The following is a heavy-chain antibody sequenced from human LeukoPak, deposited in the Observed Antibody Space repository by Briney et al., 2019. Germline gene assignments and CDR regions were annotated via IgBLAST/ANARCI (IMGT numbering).Heavy chain of an antibody. J-gene: IGHJ4*02. Sequence: ASVKVSCKASGYTFTSYGISWVRQAPGQGLEWMGWISAYNGNTNYAQKLQGRVTMTTDTSTSTAYMEPRSLRSDDTAVYYCARSRDILTGYHFDYWGQGTLVTVSS. CDR3: ARSRDILTGYHFDY. CDR2: ISAYNGNT. V-gene: IGHV1-18*01. CDR1: GYTFTSYG. D-gene: IGHD3-9*01.